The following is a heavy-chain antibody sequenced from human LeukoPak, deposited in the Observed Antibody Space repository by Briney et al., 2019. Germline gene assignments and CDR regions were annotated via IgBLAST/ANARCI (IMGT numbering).Heavy chain of an antibody. Sequence: GGSLKLSCAASGFTFSGSTMHWVPQASGKGLEWVGHIRTKANNYATIYAASVEGRFTISRDDSENTAYLQMNSLRTDDTAVYYCAKLTNWNDAFDIWGQGTLVTVSS. CDR1: GFTFSGST. J-gene: IGHJ3*02. V-gene: IGHV3-73*01. D-gene: IGHD1-1*01. CDR2: IRTKANNYAT. CDR3: AKLTNWNDAFDI.